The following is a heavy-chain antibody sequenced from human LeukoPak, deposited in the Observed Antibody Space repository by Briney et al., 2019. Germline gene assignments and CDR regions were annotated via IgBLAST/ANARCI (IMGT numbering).Heavy chain of an antibody. D-gene: IGHD3-22*01. V-gene: IGHV3-23*01. J-gene: IGHJ4*02. CDR1: GITLSNYG. Sequence: AGGSLRLSCAVSGITLSNYGMSGVRQAPGKGLEWVAGLSGSGGGTNYADSVQGRFTISRDNPKNTLYLQMNSLRAEDTAVYYCAKDLSYYDSSGYYTYWGQGTLVTVSS. CDR3: AKDLSYYDSSGYYTY. CDR2: LSGSGGGT.